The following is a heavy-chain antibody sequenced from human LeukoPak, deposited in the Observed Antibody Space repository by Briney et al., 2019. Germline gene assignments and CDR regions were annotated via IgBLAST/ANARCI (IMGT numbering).Heavy chain of an antibody. J-gene: IGHJ4*02. V-gene: IGHV3-21*01. CDR3: ARTYFGSGNTLVH. D-gene: IGHD3-10*01. Sequence: GGSLRLSCAASGLNFNSYSMNWVRQAPGKGLEWVSSISSSSSFIYYADSLKGRFTISRDNAKNSLYLQMNSLRAEDTAVYYCARTYFGSGNTLVHWGQGTLVTVSS. CDR2: ISSSSSFI. CDR1: GLNFNSYS.